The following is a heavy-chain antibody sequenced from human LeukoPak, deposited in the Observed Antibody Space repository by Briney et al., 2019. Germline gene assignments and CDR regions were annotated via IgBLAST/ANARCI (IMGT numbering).Heavy chain of an antibody. CDR3: AKAGYDFWSGYWSRFDY. CDR1: GFTFSICA. J-gene: IGHJ4*02. V-gene: IGHV3-23*01. Sequence: AGGSLRLSXAASGFTFSICAMSWVRQAPGKGVEWVSPISGSGGSTYYADSVKSRFTISRDNSKNTLYLQMNTLRAEDTAVYYCAKAGYDFWSGYWSRFDYWGQGTLVTVSS. D-gene: IGHD3-3*01. CDR2: ISGSGGST.